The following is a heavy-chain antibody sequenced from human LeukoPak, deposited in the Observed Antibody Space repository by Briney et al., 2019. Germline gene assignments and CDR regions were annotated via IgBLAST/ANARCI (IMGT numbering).Heavy chain of an antibody. CDR3: ASVIGAWGQGPLDN. V-gene: IGHV3-21*01. CDR2: ISHSSTSI. Sequence: PGGSLRLSCAASGFTFSTYTMNWVRQAPGKGLEWVSSISHSSTSIYYTDSVKGRFTISRDNAKNSLYLQTNSLRAEDTAVYYCASVIGAWGQGPLDNWGQGTLVTVSP. CDR1: GFTFSTYT. D-gene: IGHD7-27*01. J-gene: IGHJ4*02.